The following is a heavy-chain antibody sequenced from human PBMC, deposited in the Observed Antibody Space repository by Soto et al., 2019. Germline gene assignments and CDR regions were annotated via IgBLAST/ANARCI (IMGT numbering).Heavy chain of an antibody. CDR2: IYYGGST. V-gene: IGHV4-39*01. CDR1: GGSISRSGSY. Sequence: SETLSLTCTVSGGSISRSGSYWAWIRQAPGKGLEWIGSIYYGGSTYYNPSLKSRVTISVDTSRNQFSLHLSSVTAADTAVYYCATDAKGYYASGFSHAFDSWGHGTMVTVS. J-gene: IGHJ3*01. CDR3: ATDAKGYYASGFSHAFDS. D-gene: IGHD3-10*01.